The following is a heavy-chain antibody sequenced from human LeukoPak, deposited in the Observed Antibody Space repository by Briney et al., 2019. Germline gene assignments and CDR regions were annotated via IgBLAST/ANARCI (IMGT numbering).Heavy chain of an antibody. Sequence: SETLSLTCAVYGGSFSGYYWSWIRQPPGKGLEWIGEINHSESTNYNPSLKSRVTISVDTSKNQFSLKLSSVTAADTAVYYCASSLAYYDIRRAFDIWGQGTMVTVSS. J-gene: IGHJ3*02. CDR2: INHSEST. D-gene: IGHD3-9*01. CDR1: GGSFSGYY. V-gene: IGHV4-34*01. CDR3: ASSLAYYDIRRAFDI.